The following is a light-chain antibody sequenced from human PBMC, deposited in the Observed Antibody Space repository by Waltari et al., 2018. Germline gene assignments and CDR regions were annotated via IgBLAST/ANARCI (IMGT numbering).Light chain of an antibody. CDR1: SPHSGAGYE. CDR3: QSYDSRLRVV. CDR2: GNS. J-gene: IGLJ2*01. Sequence: QSVLTQPPSVSGPPGQRVTISCTGISPHSGAGYEVHWYQQLPGTAPKVLIYGNSNRPSGVPDRFSGSKSGTSASLAITGLQAEDEADYYCQSYDSRLRVVFGGGTKVTVL. V-gene: IGLV1-40*01.